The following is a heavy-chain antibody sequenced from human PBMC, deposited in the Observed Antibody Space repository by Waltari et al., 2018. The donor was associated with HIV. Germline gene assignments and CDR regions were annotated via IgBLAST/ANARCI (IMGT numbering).Heavy chain of an antibody. CDR3: ARALTGTTDY. J-gene: IGHJ4*02. CDR2: IYQSGTT. D-gene: IGHD1-20*01. CDR1: GYAISSGYY. V-gene: IGHV4-38-2*02. Sequence: QVQLQESGPGLVTPSETLSLICTVSGYAISSGYYWGWIRQPPGKGLEWIGKIYQSGTTYYNPTLKSRVTISLDTSKNQFSLKLSSVTAADTAVYYCARALTGTTDYWGQGTLVTVSS.